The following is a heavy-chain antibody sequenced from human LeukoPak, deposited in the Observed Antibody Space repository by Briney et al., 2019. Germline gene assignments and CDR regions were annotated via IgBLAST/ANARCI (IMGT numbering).Heavy chain of an antibody. Sequence: SETLSLTCTVSGGSISSYYWSWLRQPPGKGLEWIGRIHTSGSTDYNPSLESRVTMSVDTSRDQFSLKLSSVTAADTAVYYCAREGSMTARPFVSIDYWGQGTLVTVSS. CDR1: GGSISSYY. CDR2: IHTSGST. J-gene: IGHJ4*02. V-gene: IGHV4-4*07. CDR3: AREGSMTARPFVSIDY. D-gene: IGHD6-6*01.